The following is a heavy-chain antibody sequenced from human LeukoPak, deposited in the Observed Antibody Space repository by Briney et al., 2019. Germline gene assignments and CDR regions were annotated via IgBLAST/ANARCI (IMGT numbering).Heavy chain of an antibody. CDR1: GGSISTNGYY. D-gene: IGHD3-10*01. J-gene: IGHJ5*02. Sequence: SETLSLTCTVSGGSISTNGYYWGWIRQPPGKGLEWVASIYFIGSTYYNPSLTSRVTISVDTSKNQFSLKLTSVTAADTAVYYYARTGSGIFNWFDPWGQGTLVTVSS. V-gene: IGHV4-39*07. CDR3: ARTGSGIFNWFDP. CDR2: IYFIGST.